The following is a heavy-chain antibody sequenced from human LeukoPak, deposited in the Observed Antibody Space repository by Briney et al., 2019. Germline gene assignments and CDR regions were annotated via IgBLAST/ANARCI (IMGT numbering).Heavy chain of an antibody. J-gene: IGHJ6*03. CDR3: ARDNDGLSNYYYYYMDV. D-gene: IGHD1-1*01. V-gene: IGHV1-8*01. CDR2: MNPNSGNT. Sequence: GASVKVSCKASGYTFTSYDINWVRQATGQGLEWMGWMNPNSGNTGYAQKFQGRVTITADESTSTAYMELSSLRSEDTAVYYCARDNDGLSNYYYYYMDVWGKGTTVTVSS. CDR1: GYTFTSYD.